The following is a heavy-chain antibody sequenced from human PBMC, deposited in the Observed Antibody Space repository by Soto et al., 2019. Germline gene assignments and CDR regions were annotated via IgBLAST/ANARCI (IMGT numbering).Heavy chain of an antibody. V-gene: IGHV1-69*13. CDR2: IIPIFGTA. D-gene: IGHD5-12*01. Sequence: SVKVSCKASGGTFSSYAISWVRQAPGQGLEWMGGIIPIFGTANYAQKFQGRVTITADESTSTAYMELSSLRSEDTAVYYCAREEMATITVYYYYGMDVWGQGTTVTVSS. CDR1: GGTFSSYA. J-gene: IGHJ6*02. CDR3: AREEMATITVYYYYGMDV.